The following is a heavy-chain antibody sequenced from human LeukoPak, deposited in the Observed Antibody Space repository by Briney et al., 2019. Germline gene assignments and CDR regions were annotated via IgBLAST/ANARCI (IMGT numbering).Heavy chain of an antibody. CDR2: IKSKADGGTT. Sequence: GGSLRLSCEVTGLTFTVAWFRWVRQAPGKGLEWVGRIKSKADGGTTEYAAPVKDRFTISRDNSKNTLYLQMTSLKTADPAVSYCATDDPQCSHWGQGTLVTVSS. D-gene: IGHD4/OR15-4a*01. CDR3: ATDDPQCSH. CDR1: GLTFTVAW. V-gene: IGHV3-15*01. J-gene: IGHJ4*02.